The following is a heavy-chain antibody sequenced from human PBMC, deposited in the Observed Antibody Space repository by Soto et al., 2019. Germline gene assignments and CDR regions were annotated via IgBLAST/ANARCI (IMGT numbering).Heavy chain of an antibody. CDR1: GYTLTELS. V-gene: IGHV1-24*01. J-gene: IGHJ6*02. D-gene: IGHD2-2*03. CDR3: ATLGYCSSTSCYYYYGMDV. CDR2: FDPEDGET. Sequence: GASVKISCKVSGYTLTELSMHWVQQAPGKGLGCMGGFDPEDGETIYEQKFQGRGTMTEDTSTDTAYMELSSLRSEDKAVYYCATLGYCSSTSCYYYYGMDVWGQGPTGTASS.